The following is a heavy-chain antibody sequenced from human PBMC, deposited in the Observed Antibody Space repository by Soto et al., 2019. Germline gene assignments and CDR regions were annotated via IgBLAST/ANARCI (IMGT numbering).Heavy chain of an antibody. CDR2: ISSSSTFT. Sequence: GSLRLSCVASVFTFNDYSVSWVRQAPGKGLEWLSSISSSSTFTHYADSVKGRFTISRDNAKNSLYLQMNSLRAEDTAVYYCAAPYSTGHRLLGYWGQGTLVTVSS. CDR3: AAPYSTGHRLLGY. D-gene: IGHD6-19*01. V-gene: IGHV3-21*01. J-gene: IGHJ4*02. CDR1: VFTFNDYS.